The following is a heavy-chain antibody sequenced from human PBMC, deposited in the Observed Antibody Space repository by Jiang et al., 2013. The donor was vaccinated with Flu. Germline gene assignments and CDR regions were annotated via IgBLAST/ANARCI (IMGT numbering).Heavy chain of an antibody. D-gene: IGHD2-8*02. CDR2: INTYTGTP. CDR3: TRSLCAGGVCFRGADYYTMDV. Sequence: VQSGSELKTPGASVKVSCKASGYTFTTYAMNWVRQTPGQGLEWMGWINTYTGTPTYARGFTGRLVFSLDTSISTAYLQITSLEPEDTAVYFCTRSLCAGGVCFRGADYYTMDVWGRRTDGHRLL. J-gene: IGHJ6*02. CDR1: GYTFTTYA. V-gene: IGHV7-4-1*02.